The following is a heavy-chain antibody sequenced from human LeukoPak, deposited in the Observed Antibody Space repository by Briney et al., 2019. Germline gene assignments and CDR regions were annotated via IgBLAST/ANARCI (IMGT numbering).Heavy chain of an antibody. CDR1: GFTLSNYY. CDR3: ARTSSSVLDY. J-gene: IGHJ4*02. D-gene: IGHD5/OR15-5a*01. CDR2: ISTSSSYT. V-gene: IGHV3-11*06. Sequence: GGSLRFSCAASGFTLSNYYMSWIRQAPGKGLEWVSYISTSSSYTNYADSVKGRFTISRDNAKNSLYLQMNSLRAEDTAVYYCARTSSSVLDYWGQGTLVTVSS.